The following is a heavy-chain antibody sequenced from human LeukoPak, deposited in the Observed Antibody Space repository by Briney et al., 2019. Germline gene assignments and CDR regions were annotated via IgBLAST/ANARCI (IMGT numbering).Heavy chain of an antibody. Sequence: PSETLSLTCTVSGDSIGSYYWSWIRQPPGKGLGWIGYIYYTGSTNYNPSLKSRVTMSVDTSKNQFSLNLNSVTAADTAVYYCARHNSHGDYPLDYWGQGTLVTVSS. J-gene: IGHJ4*02. CDR2: IYYTGST. CDR1: GDSIGSYY. D-gene: IGHD4-17*01. CDR3: ARHNSHGDYPLDY. V-gene: IGHV4-59*08.